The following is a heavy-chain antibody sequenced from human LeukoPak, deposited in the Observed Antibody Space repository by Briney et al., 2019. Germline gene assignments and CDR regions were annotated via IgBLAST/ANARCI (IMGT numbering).Heavy chain of an antibody. V-gene: IGHV3-23*01. J-gene: IGHJ4*02. Sequence: GGSLRLSCAASGFTFTSYAMSWVRQAPGKGLEWVSGISGSGGGTYYADSVKGRFTISRDNSKNTLYLQMNSLRAEDTAVYYCARGAAAAPPGGYYFDYWGQGTLVTVSS. CDR3: ARGAAAAPPGGYYFDY. CDR2: ISGSGGGT. CDR1: GFTFTSYA. D-gene: IGHD6-13*01.